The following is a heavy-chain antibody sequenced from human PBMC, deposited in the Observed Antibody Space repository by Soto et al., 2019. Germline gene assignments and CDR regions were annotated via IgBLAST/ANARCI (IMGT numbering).Heavy chain of an antibody. D-gene: IGHD6-13*01. Sequence: GGSLRLSCAASGFTFSTYSMNWVRQAPGKGLEWVSFISSSGGTIYYADSVKGRFTISRDNAKNMLYLQMSSLRAEDTAVYYCAKGRSSSRWYIGYYYGMDVWGEGTTVTVSS. CDR1: GFTFSTYS. V-gene: IGHV3-48*01. CDR3: AKGRSSSRWYIGYYYGMDV. J-gene: IGHJ6*04. CDR2: ISSSGGTI.